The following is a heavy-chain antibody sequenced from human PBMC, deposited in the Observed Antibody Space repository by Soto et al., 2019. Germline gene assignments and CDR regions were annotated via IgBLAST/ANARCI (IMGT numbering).Heavy chain of an antibody. CDR2: ISAYNGDT. V-gene: IGHV1-18*01. CDR1: GYHLTSYG. CDR3: ATTTGYSHYYYGMGV. Sequence: QVQLVQSGAEVKKPGASVKVSCKASGYHLTSYGISWVRQAPGQGLEWMGWISAYNGDTNYAQKFQGRGTLTTDTSTSTPYMELRSLRSDDTAVYYCATTTGYSHYYYGMGVWGQGTTVTVSS. J-gene: IGHJ6*02. D-gene: IGHD3-9*01.